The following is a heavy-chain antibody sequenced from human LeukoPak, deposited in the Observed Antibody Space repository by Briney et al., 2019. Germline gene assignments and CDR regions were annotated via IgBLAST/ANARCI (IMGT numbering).Heavy chain of an antibody. CDR1: GGSFSVDY. V-gene: IGHV4-34*01. CDR3: ARVGYCSGGRCPTWFDP. J-gene: IGHJ5*02. Sequence: SETLSLTCAVYGGSFSVDYWNWIRQPPGKGLEWIGQITHSGGANYNPSLKSRVSILLDTSKKQFSLKLSSVTAADTAVYYCARVGYCSGGRCPTWFDPWGQGTLVTVSS. CDR2: ITHSGGA. D-gene: IGHD2-15*01.